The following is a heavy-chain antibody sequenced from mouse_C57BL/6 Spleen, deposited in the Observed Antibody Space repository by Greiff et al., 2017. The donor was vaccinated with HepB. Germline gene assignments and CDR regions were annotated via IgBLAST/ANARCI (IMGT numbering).Heavy chain of an antibody. V-gene: IGHV1-52*01. CDR3: ARSLIVGNYGYFDY. D-gene: IGHD2-1*01. CDR2: IDPSDSET. CDR1: GYTFTSYW. Sequence: QVQLQQPGAELVRPGSSVKLSCKASGYTFTSYWMHWVKQRPIQGLEWIGNIDPSDSETHYNQKFKDKATLTVYKSSSTAYMQLSSLPSEDSAVYYCARSLIVGNYGYFDYWGQGTTLTVSS. J-gene: IGHJ2*01.